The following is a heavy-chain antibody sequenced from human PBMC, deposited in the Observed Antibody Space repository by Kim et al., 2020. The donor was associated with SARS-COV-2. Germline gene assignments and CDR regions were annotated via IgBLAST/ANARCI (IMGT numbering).Heavy chain of an antibody. CDR3: ARQRRTYYYGSGSAYGMDV. J-gene: IGHJ6*02. D-gene: IGHD3-10*01. V-gene: IGHV4-34*01. Sequence: RVTISVDTSKNQFSLKLSSVTAADTAVYYCARQRRTYYYGSGSAYGMDVWGQGTTVTVSS.